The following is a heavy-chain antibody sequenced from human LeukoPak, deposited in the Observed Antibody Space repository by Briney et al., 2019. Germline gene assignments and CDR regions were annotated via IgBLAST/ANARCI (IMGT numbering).Heavy chain of an antibody. Sequence: ASVKVSCKASGYTFTGYYMHWVRQAPGQGLEWMGWINPNSGGTNYAQKFQGRVTMTRDTSNSTAYMELSRLRSDDTAVYYCAREGAPYDYVWGSYRYFDYWGQGTLVTVSS. CDR2: INPNSGGT. J-gene: IGHJ4*02. D-gene: IGHD3-16*02. CDR3: AREGAPYDYVWGSYRYFDY. V-gene: IGHV1-2*02. CDR1: GYTFTGYY.